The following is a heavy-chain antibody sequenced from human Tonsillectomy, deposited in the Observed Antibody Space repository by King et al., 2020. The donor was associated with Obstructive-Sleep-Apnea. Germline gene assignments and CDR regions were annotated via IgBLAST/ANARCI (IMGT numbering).Heavy chain of an antibody. CDR1: GGSISSSSYY. J-gene: IGHJ4*02. Sequence: QLQESGPGLVKPSETLSLTCTVSGGSISSSSYYWGWIRQPPGKGLGWIGSIYYSGSTYYHPSRQSRVTISVDTSKNQFSLKLGSVTAADTAVDYCARQTAQGWTSWPWGYWGQGTLVTVSS. CDR2: IYYSGST. D-gene: IGHD3-16*01. CDR3: ARQTAQGWTSWPWGY. V-gene: IGHV4-39*01.